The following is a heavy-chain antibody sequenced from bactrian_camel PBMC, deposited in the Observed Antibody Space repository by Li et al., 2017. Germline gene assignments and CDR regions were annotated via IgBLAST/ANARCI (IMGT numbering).Heavy chain of an antibody. V-gene: IGHV3S6*01. CDR3: AAVRAGGAIDYSVWNCGFNY. D-gene: IGHD2*01. J-gene: IGHJ4*01. CDR2: IYTADNNGGSNP. CDR1: GLAYSSYC. Sequence: HVQLVESGGGSVEPGGSLRLSCATSGLAYSSYCMAWFRQTPGKEREGVARIYTADNNGGSNPYYAVSVRDRFTISRENASNSVYLQMNSLKPEDTGMYVCAAVRAGGAIDYSVWNCGFNYWGQGTQVTVSS.